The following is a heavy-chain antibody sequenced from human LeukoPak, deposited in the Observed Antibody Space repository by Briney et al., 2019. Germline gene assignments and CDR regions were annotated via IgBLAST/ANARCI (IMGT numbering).Heavy chain of an antibody. J-gene: IGHJ6*02. CDR2: IYPVDSDT. CDR1: GKSFMSYW. Sequence: GESLKISCKGSGKSFMSYWIGWVRQMPGKGLEWMGIIYPVDSDTRYSPSFQGQVTISADKSIITAYLQWSSLKASDTAVYYCARFGYNYGMDVWGQGTTVTVSS. V-gene: IGHV5-51*01. CDR3: ARFGYNYGMDV. D-gene: IGHD3-10*01.